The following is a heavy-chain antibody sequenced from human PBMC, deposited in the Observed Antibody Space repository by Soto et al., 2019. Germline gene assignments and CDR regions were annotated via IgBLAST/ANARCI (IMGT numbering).Heavy chain of an antibody. Sequence: QITLKESGPTLVEPTQTLTLTCTFSGFSLTTSGVGVGWIRQPPGKALEWLTLIYWDDDKRYRPSHKSRLTSTKDTSKNQVDRTMTNMDPVDTATYYCARRLRYSSSQYYFDYWGQGTLVTVSS. D-gene: IGHD6-13*01. CDR2: IYWDDDK. J-gene: IGHJ4*02. V-gene: IGHV2-5*02. CDR1: GFSLTTSGVG. CDR3: ARRLRYSSSQYYFDY.